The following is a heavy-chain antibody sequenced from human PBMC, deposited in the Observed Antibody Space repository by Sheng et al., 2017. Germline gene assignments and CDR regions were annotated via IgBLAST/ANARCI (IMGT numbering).Heavy chain of an antibody. CDR3: ARDHDYYGGGGYYWGSFDI. Sequence: EVQLVESGGGLAQPGGSLRLSCGASGFTFSSYEMNWVRQAPGKGLEWLSYISGTGTTIFYADSVKGRFTISRDNAKNSLFLQMNSLRAEDTAVYYCARDHDYYGGGGYYWGSFDIWGQGTVVTVSS. J-gene: IGHJ3*02. V-gene: IGHV3-48*03. CDR2: ISGTGTTI. D-gene: IGHD3-22*01. CDR1: GFTFSSYE.